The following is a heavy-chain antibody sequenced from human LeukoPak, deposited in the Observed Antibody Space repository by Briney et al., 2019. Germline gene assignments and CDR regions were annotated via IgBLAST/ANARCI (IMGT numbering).Heavy chain of an antibody. CDR1: GYTFIAYY. V-gene: IGHV1-2*02. CDR3: ARDGYCRGSSCPFQH. Sequence: ASVKVSCKASGYTFIAYYMFWVRQAPEQGLEWMGWINPNSGATGHAQKFQGRVTMTRDTSISTSYMEVTGLRSDDTAVYFCARDGYCRGSSCPFQHWGQGTMVTVSS. J-gene: IGHJ1*01. D-gene: IGHD2-2*03. CDR2: INPNSGAT.